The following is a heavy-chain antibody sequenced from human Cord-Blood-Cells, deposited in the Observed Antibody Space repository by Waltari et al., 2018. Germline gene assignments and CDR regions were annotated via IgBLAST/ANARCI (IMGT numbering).Heavy chain of an antibody. J-gene: IGHJ4*02. D-gene: IGHD3-22*01. Sequence: QLQLQESVPGLVKPSETLSLTCTVSGGSISSSSYYWGWIRQPPGKGLEWIGSIYYSGATSYNPSLKSRVTISVDTSKNQFSLKLSSVTAADTAVYYCASTAPYYYDSSGYYYFDYWGQGTLVTVSS. CDR1: GGSISSSSYY. CDR3: ASTAPYYYDSSGYYYFDY. CDR2: IYYSGAT. V-gene: IGHV4-39*01.